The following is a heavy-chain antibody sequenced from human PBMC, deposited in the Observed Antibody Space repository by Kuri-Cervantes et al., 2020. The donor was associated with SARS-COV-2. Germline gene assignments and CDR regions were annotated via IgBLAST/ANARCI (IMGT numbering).Heavy chain of an antibody. CDR3: ASSYYYDSSGYIFDY. CDR1: GFIFSDYY. V-gene: IGHV3-11*04. J-gene: IGHJ4*02. Sequence: GESLKISCTASGFIFSDYYMTWIRQAPGKGLEWVSNIGPSGTTKYYADSVKGRFTISRDNAKNSLYLQMNSLRAEDTAVYYCASSYYYDSSGYIFDYWGQGTLVTVSS. CDR2: IGPSGTTK. D-gene: IGHD3-22*01.